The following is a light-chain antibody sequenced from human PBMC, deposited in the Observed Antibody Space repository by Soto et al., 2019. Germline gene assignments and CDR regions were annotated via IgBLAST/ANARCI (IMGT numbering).Light chain of an antibody. J-gene: IGKJ1*01. CDR1: QSISSNY. Sequence: EIVLTQSPGTLSLSPGERATLSCRASQSISSNYVAWYQQKPGQAPRLLIYDASSRATGIPNRFSGSGSGTDFTLTISRLEPEDFAVFYCQQYGDSPTLGQGTKVDTK. CDR2: DAS. V-gene: IGKV3-20*01. CDR3: QQYGDSPT.